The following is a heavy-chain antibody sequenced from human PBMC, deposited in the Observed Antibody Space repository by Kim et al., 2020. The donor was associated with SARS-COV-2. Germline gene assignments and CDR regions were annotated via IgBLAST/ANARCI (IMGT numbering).Heavy chain of an antibody. D-gene: IGHD3-9*01. V-gene: IGHV3-23*01. CDR2: ISGSGGST. CDR3: AKATLTGDYKGGDY. Sequence: GGSLRLSCAASGFSFSNYAMSWVRQAPGKGLEWVSGISGSGGSTYYADSVKGRFTSSRDNSKNTLYLQMNSLRAEDTAVYYCAKATLTGDYKGGDYWGQGTLVTGSS. CDR1: GFSFSNYA. J-gene: IGHJ4*02.